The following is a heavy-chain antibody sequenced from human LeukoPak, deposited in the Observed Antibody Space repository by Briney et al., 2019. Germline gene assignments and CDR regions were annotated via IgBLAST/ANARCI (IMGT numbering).Heavy chain of an antibody. D-gene: IGHD2-15*01. CDR3: ARNSCPSGSCYDNRGYFDY. J-gene: IGHJ4*02. Sequence: PSETLSLTCAVYGGSFSGYYWSWIRQPPGKGLEWIGEINHSGSTNYNPSLKSRVTISVDTSKNQFSLKLSSVTAADTAVYYCARNSCPSGSCYDNRGYFDYWGQGTLVTVSS. CDR2: INHSGST. V-gene: IGHV4-34*01. CDR1: GGSFSGYY.